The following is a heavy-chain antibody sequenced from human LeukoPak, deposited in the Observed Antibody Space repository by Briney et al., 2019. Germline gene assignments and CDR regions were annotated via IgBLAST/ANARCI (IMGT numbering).Heavy chain of an antibody. J-gene: IGHJ4*02. Sequence: RASLSLSCAAPGFTFSNYDMNWVRQAPGEGLEWGSAISGSGGDTYYADSVKGRFTISRDNSKNTLYLQMNSLRAEDTAVYYGRYFLPHFDYWGQGTLVTVSS. D-gene: IGHD2/OR15-2a*01. V-gene: IGHV3-23*01. CDR2: ISGSGGDT. CDR1: GFTFSNYD. CDR3: RYFLPHFDY.